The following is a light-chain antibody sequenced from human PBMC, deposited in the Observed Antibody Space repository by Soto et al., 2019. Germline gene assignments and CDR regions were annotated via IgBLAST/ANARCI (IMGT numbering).Light chain of an antibody. CDR3: QQRSNWRWLT. Sequence: EIVMTQSPATLSVSPGDRATLSCRASESVTSSLAWYQQKAGQAPRLLIYDASNRATGIPARFSGSVSGTDFTLTISSLEPEDFAVYYCQQRSNWRWLTFGGGTKVDIK. CDR1: ESVTSS. CDR2: DAS. J-gene: IGKJ4*01. V-gene: IGKV3-11*01.